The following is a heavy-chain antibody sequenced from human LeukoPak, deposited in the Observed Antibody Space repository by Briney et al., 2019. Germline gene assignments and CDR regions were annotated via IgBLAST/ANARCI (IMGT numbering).Heavy chain of an antibody. Sequence: GGSLRLSCAASGFTFCIYAMSWVPEAPGKGLEWVSAICGSGGSTYYADSVRGRFTISRDNSKNTLYQQMNSLRAEDTPVYYCAKVFDKSSMASLDSYFDLWGRGTLVTVSS. CDR1: GFTFCIYA. J-gene: IGHJ2*01. CDR2: ICGSGGST. V-gene: IGHV3-23*01. CDR3: AKVFDKSSMASLDSYFDL. D-gene: IGHD3-9*01.